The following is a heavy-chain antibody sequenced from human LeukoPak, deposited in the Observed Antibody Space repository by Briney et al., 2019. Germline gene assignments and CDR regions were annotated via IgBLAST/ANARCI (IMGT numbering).Heavy chain of an antibody. CDR3: AKDHLPGIVVADRDY. V-gene: IGHV3-23*01. CDR1: GFTFSSYG. D-gene: IGHD6-19*01. CDR2: ISGSGGST. Sequence: GGSLRLSCAASGFTFSSYGMSWVRQAPGKGLEWVSAISGSGGSTYYADSVKGRFTISRDNSKNTLYLQINSLRAEDTAVYYCAKDHLPGIVVADRDYWGQGTLVTVSS. J-gene: IGHJ4*02.